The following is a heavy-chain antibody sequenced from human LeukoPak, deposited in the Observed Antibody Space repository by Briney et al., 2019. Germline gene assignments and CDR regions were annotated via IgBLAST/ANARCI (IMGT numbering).Heavy chain of an antibody. CDR3: SRGSTTGTTKDWFDP. J-gene: IGHJ5*02. CDR2: INTYGTST. V-gene: IGHV3-74*03. CDR1: GFTFSSYW. D-gene: IGHD4-17*01. Sequence: GGSLRLSCAASGFTFSSYWMHWVRQVPGKGLVWVARINTYGTSTTYGDSVEGRFTISRDNAKNTLDLEMNSLRDDDTAVYYCSRGSTTGTTKDWFDPWGQGTQVTVSS.